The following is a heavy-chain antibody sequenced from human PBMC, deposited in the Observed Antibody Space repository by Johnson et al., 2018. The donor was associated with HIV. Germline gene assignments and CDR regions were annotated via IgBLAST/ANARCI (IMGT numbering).Heavy chain of an antibody. V-gene: IGHV3-23*04. CDR1: GFTFSSYA. J-gene: IGHJ3*01. Sequence: VKLVESGGGLVQPGGSLRLSCAASGFTFSSYAMSWVRQAPGKGLEWVSAISGSGGSTYYADSVKGRFTISRDSSKNTLYLQMNSLRVEDAAIYYCARDEVDDGAFDVWGQGTMVTVSS. D-gene: IGHD2-2*01. CDR2: ISGSGGST. CDR3: ARDEVDDGAFDV.